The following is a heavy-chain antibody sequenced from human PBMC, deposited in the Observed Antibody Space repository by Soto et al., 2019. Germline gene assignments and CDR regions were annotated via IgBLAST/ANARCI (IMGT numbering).Heavy chain of an antibody. Sequence: ASVKVSCKASGYTFTSYGISWVRQAPGQGLEWMGWISAYNGNTNYAQKLQGRVTMTTDTSTSTAYMELRSLRSDDTAVYYCARVPCTTGDCYPHAFDIWGQGTMVTVSS. J-gene: IGHJ3*02. V-gene: IGHV1-18*01. CDR1: GYTFTSYG. D-gene: IGHD2-21*02. CDR3: ARVPCTTGDCYPHAFDI. CDR2: ISAYNGNT.